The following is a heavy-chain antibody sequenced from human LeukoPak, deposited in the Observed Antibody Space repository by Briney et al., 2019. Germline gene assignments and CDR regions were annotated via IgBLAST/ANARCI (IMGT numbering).Heavy chain of an antibody. Sequence: ASVKVSCKASGYTFTGYYMHWVRQAPGQGLEWMGRINPNSGGTNYAQKFQGRVTITADESTSTAYMELSSLRSEDTAVYYCARGSSKYYYDSGGYKFDYWGQGTLVTVSS. CDR3: ARGSSKYYYDSGGYKFDY. CDR1: GYTFTGYY. V-gene: IGHV1-2*06. J-gene: IGHJ4*02. D-gene: IGHD3-22*01. CDR2: INPNSGGT.